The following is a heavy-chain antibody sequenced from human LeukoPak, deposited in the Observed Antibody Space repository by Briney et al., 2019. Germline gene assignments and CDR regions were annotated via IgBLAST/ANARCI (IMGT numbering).Heavy chain of an antibody. CDR3: AKDITPYYYDSSGLPPLDY. D-gene: IGHD3-22*01. Sequence: GRSLRLSCAASGFTFGSYAMSCARHPPGKGLECVSVISGSGGSTYYADSVKGRFNISRDNSKNTLYLTMNSLRAEDTAVYYCAKDITPYYYDSSGLPPLDYWGQGTLVTVSS. V-gene: IGHV3-23*01. CDR2: ISGSGGST. CDR1: GFTFGSYA. J-gene: IGHJ4*02.